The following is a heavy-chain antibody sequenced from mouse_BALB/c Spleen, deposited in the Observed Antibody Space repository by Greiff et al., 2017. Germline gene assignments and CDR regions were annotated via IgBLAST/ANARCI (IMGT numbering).Heavy chain of an antibody. Sequence: EVKLVESGGDLVKPGGSLKLSCAASGFTFSSYGMSWVRQTPDKRLEWVATISSGGSYTYYPDSVKGRFTISRDNAKNTLYLQMSSLKSEDTAMYYCASAMVNDYAMDYWGQGTSVTVSS. CDR1: GFTFSSYG. V-gene: IGHV5-6*01. CDR3: ASAMVNDYAMDY. J-gene: IGHJ4*01. CDR2: ISSGGSYT. D-gene: IGHD2-2*01.